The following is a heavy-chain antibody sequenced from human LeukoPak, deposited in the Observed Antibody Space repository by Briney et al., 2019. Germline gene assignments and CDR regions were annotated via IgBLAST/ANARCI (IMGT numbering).Heavy chain of an antibody. D-gene: IGHD3-3*01. Sequence: GGSLRLSCAASGFTFSSYGMHWVRQAPGKGLEWVAVIWYDGSNKYYADSVKGRFTISRDNSKNTLYLQMNSLRAEDTAVYYCARGDFWSDSYYYYMDVWGKGTTVTVSS. J-gene: IGHJ6*03. CDR3: ARGDFWSDSYYYYMDV. V-gene: IGHV3-33*01. CDR1: GFTFSSYG. CDR2: IWYDGSNK.